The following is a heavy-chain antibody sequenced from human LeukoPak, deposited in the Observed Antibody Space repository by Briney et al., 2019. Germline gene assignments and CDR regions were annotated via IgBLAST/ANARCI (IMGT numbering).Heavy chain of an antibody. D-gene: IGHD3-22*01. CDR3: ARTAYYYYDSSGYYWNWFDP. Sequence: PSETLSLTCTVSGGSISSYYWSWIRQAPGKGLEWIGYIYYSGSTNYNPSLKSRVTISVDTSKNQFSLKLSSVTAADTAVYYCARTAYYYYDSSGYYWNWFDPWGQGTLVTVSS. CDR1: GGSISSYY. V-gene: IGHV4-59*01. CDR2: IYYSGST. J-gene: IGHJ5*02.